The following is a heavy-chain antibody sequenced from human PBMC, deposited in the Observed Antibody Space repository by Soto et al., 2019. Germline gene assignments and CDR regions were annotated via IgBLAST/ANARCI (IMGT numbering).Heavy chain of an antibody. CDR1: GFTFSNYA. J-gene: IGHJ4*02. Sequence: EVQLLDSGGGLVQPGGSLRLSCAASGFTFSNYAMTWVRQGPGKGLEWVSGISGSGGRSYYTDSVKGRFTISRDNSKSTVYLQMNRLSAEDTAVYYCAKAYFVWSSEQPYYFDYWGQGTLFTVSS. V-gene: IGHV3-23*01. CDR2: ISGSGGRS. D-gene: IGHD3-16*01. CDR3: AKAYFVWSSEQPYYFDY.